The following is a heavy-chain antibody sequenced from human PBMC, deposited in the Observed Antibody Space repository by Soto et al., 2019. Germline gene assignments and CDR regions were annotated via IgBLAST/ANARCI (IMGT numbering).Heavy chain of an antibody. CDR1: GFTFSSYA. D-gene: IGHD6-19*01. V-gene: IGHV3-23*01. CDR3: AKDRIWDLWTLQWLVXKY. CDR2: ISGSGGST. Sequence: GGSLRLSCAASGFTFSSYAMSWVRQAPGKGLEWVSAISGSGGSTYYADSVKGRFTISRDNSKNTLYLQMNSLRAEDTAVYYCAKDRIWDLWTLQWLVXKYWGQGTLVTVSS. J-gene: IGHJ4*02.